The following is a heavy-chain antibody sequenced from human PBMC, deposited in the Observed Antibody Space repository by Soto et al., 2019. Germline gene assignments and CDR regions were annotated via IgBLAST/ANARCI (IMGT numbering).Heavy chain of an antibody. D-gene: IGHD4-17*01. Sequence: QVQLVESGGGVVQPGKSLRLSCAASAFSFSTYAMYWVRQAPGKGLEWVSVISYDGRNKYYGEAMKGRFTMSRDNSKNTLYLQMNSLRAEDTAVYYCAKGGLKVTTSYDDSWGQGTVVTVSS. CDR3: AKGGLKVTTSYDDS. V-gene: IGHV3-30*18. CDR2: ISYDGRNK. CDR1: AFSFSTYA. J-gene: IGHJ4*02.